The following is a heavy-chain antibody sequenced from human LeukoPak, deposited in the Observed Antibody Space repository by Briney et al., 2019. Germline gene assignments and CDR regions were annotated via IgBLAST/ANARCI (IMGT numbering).Heavy chain of an antibody. CDR1: GYAFSTYG. CDR3: ARQSPSDF. Sequence: ASVTVSCKASGYAFSTYGISWVRQAPGQGLEWMGWINTYTGKTNYAQKLQGRVTMTTDTSTSTVYMELRSLRSDDAAVYYCARQSPSDFWGQGTLVTVSA. J-gene: IGHJ4*02. CDR2: INTYTGKT. V-gene: IGHV1-18*01.